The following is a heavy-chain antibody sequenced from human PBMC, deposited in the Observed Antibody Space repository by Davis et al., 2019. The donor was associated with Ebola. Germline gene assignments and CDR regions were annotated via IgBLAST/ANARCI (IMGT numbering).Heavy chain of an antibody. CDR3: ARHVDDGDNYFPS. CDR1: GASIRSHY. Sequence: MPSETLSLTCTVSGASIRSHYWSWIRQPPGKGLEWIGYIYYTGTTNFNPFLKSRVSLSVHTSENKFSLKLSSVTAADTAVYYCARHVDDGDNYFPSWGQGVLVTVSS. D-gene: IGHD4-17*01. CDR2: IYYTGTT. J-gene: IGHJ4*02. V-gene: IGHV4-59*08.